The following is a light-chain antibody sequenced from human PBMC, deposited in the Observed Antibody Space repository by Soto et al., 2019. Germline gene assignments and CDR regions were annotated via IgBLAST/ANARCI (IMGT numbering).Light chain of an antibody. V-gene: IGLV2-23*01. Sequence: QSALTQPASVSGSPGQSITISCTGTSSDVGSYNLVSWYQQLPGKAPKLMIYEGSERPSGVSNRFSGFKSGNTASLTISGLQAEDEADYYCCSYAGSYFYVFGTGTKVTVL. J-gene: IGLJ1*01. CDR3: CSYAGSYFYV. CDR2: EGS. CDR1: SSDVGSYNL.